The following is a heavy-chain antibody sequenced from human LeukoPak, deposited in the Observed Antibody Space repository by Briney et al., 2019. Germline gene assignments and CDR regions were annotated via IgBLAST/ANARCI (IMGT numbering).Heavy chain of an antibody. V-gene: IGHV4-39*01. CDR2: IHYSGST. D-gene: IGHD4-17*01. CDR3: ARTYGWNWFDP. Sequence: SEALSLTCTVTGGSISSSAYYWGWICQPPGKGLEWLGSIHYSGSTYFNPSLKSRVTISVDTSKNQFSLKLNSVTAADTAVYYCARTYGWNWFDPWGQGTLVTVS. CDR1: GGSISSSAYY. J-gene: IGHJ5*02.